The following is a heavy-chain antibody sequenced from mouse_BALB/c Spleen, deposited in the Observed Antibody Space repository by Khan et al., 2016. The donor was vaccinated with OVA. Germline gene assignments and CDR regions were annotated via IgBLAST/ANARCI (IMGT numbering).Heavy chain of an antibody. Sequence: EVQLVESGPGLVKPSQSLSLTCTVTGYSITSDYAWNWIRQFPGNKLEWMGYISSSGSTNYNPALKSRISITRDTSKNQSFLQLNSVTTEDTATYYCARDGSRYNYAMDYWGQGTSVTVSS. CDR1: GYSITSDYA. J-gene: IGHJ4*01. D-gene: IGHD2-3*01. CDR3: ARDGSRYNYAMDY. V-gene: IGHV3-2*02. CDR2: ISSSGST.